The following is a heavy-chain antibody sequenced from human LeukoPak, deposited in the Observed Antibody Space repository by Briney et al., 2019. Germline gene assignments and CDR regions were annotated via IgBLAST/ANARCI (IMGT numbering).Heavy chain of an antibody. D-gene: IGHD4-17*01. V-gene: IGHV3-48*03. CDR1: GFTFSSYE. CDR2: INSGGSII. J-gene: IGHJ4*02. Sequence: GGSLRLSCAASGFTFSSYEMNWVRQAPGKGLEWVSFINSGGSIIFYADSVKGRFTTSRDNAKKSLYLQMNSLRAEDTAFYYCASFDYGDNGYFDYWGQGTLVTVSS. CDR3: ASFDYGDNGYFDY.